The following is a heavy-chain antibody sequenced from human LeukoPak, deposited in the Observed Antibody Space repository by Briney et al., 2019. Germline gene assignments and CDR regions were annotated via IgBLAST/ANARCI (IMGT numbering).Heavy chain of an antibody. J-gene: IGHJ4*02. Sequence: GGSLRLSCAASGFTFNTYWMHWVRQAPGKGLVWVARVNREGTTTAYADSVKGRFIISRDNSKNTLYLQMNNLRAEDTAVYYCARDSDWMLFDYWGQGTPVTVSS. CDR2: VNREGTTT. D-gene: IGHD2-2*03. CDR1: GFTFNTYW. V-gene: IGHV3-74*03. CDR3: ARDSDWMLFDY.